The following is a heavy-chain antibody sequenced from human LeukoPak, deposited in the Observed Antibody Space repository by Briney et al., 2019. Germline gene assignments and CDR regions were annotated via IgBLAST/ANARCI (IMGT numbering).Heavy chain of an antibody. CDR2: VYDTGDT. CDR3: ARRATSGNYQMLHFDS. Sequence: SGTLSLTCTVSGGSISSYYWSWIRQPPGRGLESVGYVYDTGDTNYNPSLKSRVTMSLDTSKNQFSLTLSSVTAADTAIYYCARRATSGNYQMLHFDSWGQGILVTVSS. J-gene: IGHJ4*02. V-gene: IGHV4-59*08. CDR1: GGSISSYY. D-gene: IGHD1-7*01.